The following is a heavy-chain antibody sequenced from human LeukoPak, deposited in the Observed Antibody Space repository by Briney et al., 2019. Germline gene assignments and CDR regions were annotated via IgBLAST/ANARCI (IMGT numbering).Heavy chain of an antibody. CDR3: ARANYYGSRSLDY. J-gene: IGHJ4*02. CDR1: GGSIGSGSYY. CDR2: IYTSGST. V-gene: IGHV4-61*02. D-gene: IGHD3-10*01. Sequence: SQTLSLTCTVSGGSIGSGSYYWSWIRQPAGKGLEWIGRIYTSGSTNYNPSLKSRVTISVDTSKNQFSLKLSSVTAADSAVYYCARANYYGSRSLDYWGQGTLVTVSS.